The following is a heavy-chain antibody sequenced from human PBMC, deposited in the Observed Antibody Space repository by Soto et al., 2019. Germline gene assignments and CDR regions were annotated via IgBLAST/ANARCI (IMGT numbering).Heavy chain of an antibody. CDR1: GGSLSGYY. J-gene: IGHJ4*02. CDR3: GRVVIKMAIQSIGS. V-gene: IGHV4-34*01. Sequence: TSETLSLTCAVYGGSLSGYYWTWIRQPPGKGLEWIGEVNPGGITNYSPSVKSRLKISLDTSKKEVSLEMTSVTAADTAVYYCGRVVIKMAIQSIGSWGPGTLVT. CDR2: VNPGGIT.